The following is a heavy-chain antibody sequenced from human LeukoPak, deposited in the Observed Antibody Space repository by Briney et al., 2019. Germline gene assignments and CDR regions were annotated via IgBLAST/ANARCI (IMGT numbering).Heavy chain of an antibody. CDR2: INHSGSP. D-gene: IGHD3-3*01. V-gene: IGHV4-34*01. J-gene: IGHJ4*02. CDR3: ASAYFGVVITPYFDY. Sequence: PSETLSLTCAVSGEPFSDFYWSWIRQPPGEGLEWIGEINHSGSPNYNPSLKSRVTISVDTSKNQFSLKLISVTAAETAVYYCASAYFGVVITPYFDYWGQGILVTVSS. CDR1: GEPFSDFY.